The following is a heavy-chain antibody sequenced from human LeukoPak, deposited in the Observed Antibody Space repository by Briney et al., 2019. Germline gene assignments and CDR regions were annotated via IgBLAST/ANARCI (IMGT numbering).Heavy chain of an antibody. CDR2: ISYDGSNK. J-gene: IGHJ4*02. CDR1: GFTFSSQG. CDR3: AKLAVAGSSFFDY. D-gene: IGHD6-19*01. V-gene: IGHV3-30*18. Sequence: GGSPRLSCAASGFTFSSQGMHRVGQDPGKGLEWVAVISYDGSNKYYEDSVKGRFTISRDNSKNTLYLQMNSLRAEDTAVYYCAKLAVAGSSFFDYWGQGTLVTVSS.